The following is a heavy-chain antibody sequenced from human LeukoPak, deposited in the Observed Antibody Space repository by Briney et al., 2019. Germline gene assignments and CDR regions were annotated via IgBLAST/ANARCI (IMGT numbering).Heavy chain of an antibody. J-gene: IGHJ3*02. CDR2: INHSGST. V-gene: IGHV4-34*01. CDR1: GGSFSGYY. CDR3: AREDIVVVVAATRHAFDI. Sequence: SETLSLTCAVYGGSFSGYYWSWIRQPPGKGLEWIGEINHSGSTNYNPSLKSRVTISVDTSKNQFPLKLSSVTAADTAVYYCAREDIVVVVAATRHAFDIWGQGTMVTVSS. D-gene: IGHD2-15*01.